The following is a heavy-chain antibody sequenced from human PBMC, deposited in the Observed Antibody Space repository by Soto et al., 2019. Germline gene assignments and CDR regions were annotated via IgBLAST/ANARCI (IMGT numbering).Heavy chain of an antibody. CDR2: IYHSGST. J-gene: IGHJ4*02. V-gene: IGHV4-4*02. CDR3: ARLYYDSSGYSGGLDY. CDR1: GGSISSSNW. D-gene: IGHD3-22*01. Sequence: PSETLSLTCAVSGGSISSSNWWSWVRQPPGKGLEWIGEIYHSGSTNYNPSLKSRVTISVDKSKNQFSLKLSSVTAADTAVYYCARLYYDSSGYSGGLDYWGQGTLVTVSS.